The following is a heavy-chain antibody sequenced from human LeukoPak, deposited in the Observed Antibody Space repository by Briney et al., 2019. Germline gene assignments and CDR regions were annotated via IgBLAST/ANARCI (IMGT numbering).Heavy chain of an antibody. CDR2: INPSGGST. CDR1: GYTFTSYY. V-gene: IGHV1-46*01. J-gene: IGHJ5*02. D-gene: IGHD3-22*01. Sequence: GASVKVSCKASGYTFTSYYMHWVRQAPGQGLEWMGIINPSGGSTSYAQKFQGRVTMTRDTSTSTVYMELSSLRSDDTAVYYCARVFDPLFYYDSSAPGGNWFDPWGQGTLVTVSS. CDR3: ARVFDPLFYYDSSAPGGNWFDP.